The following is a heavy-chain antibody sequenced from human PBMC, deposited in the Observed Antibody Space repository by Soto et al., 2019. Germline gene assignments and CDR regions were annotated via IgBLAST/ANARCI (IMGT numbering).Heavy chain of an antibody. D-gene: IGHD4-17*01. CDR1: GFTFSSYA. CDR2: ISYDGSNK. V-gene: IGHV3-30-3*01. Sequence: QVQLVESGGGVVQPGRSLRLSCAASGFTFSSYAMHWVRQAPGKGLEWVAVISYDGSNKYYADSVKGRFTISRDNSKNTLYLQMNSLRAEDTAVYYCARGYYSDYSDGMDVWGQGTTVTVSS. CDR3: ARGYYSDYSDGMDV. J-gene: IGHJ6*02.